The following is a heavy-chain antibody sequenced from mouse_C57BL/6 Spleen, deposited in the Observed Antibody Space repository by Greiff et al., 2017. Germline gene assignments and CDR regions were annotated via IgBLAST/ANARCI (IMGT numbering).Heavy chain of an antibody. CDR3: ARVPYGSRTGYFDY. CDR2: INPNNGGT. D-gene: IGHD1-1*01. V-gene: IGHV1-22*01. J-gene: IGHJ2*01. Sequence: EVQLQQSGPELVKPGASVKMSCKASGYTFTDYNMHWVKQSHGKSLEWIGYINPNNGGTSYNQKFKGKATLTVNKSSSTAYMELRSLTSEDSAVYYCARVPYGSRTGYFDYWGQGTTLTVSS. CDR1: GYTFTDYN.